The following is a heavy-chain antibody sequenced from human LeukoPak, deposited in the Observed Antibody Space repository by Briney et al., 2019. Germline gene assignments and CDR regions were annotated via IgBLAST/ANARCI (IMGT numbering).Heavy chain of an antibody. Sequence: ASVTVSCKSSAYTFTSYGISWVRQAPGQGLELMGWISAYNGNTNYAQKLQGRVTMTTDTSTSTAYMELRSLRSDDTAVYYCARGRGYCSSTSCQLTDYWGQGTLVTVAS. CDR2: ISAYNGNT. V-gene: IGHV1-18*01. CDR1: AYTFTSYG. D-gene: IGHD2-2*01. J-gene: IGHJ4*02. CDR3: ARGRGYCSSTSCQLTDY.